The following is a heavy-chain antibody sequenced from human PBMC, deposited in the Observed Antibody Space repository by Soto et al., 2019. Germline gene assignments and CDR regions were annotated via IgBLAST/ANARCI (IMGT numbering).Heavy chain of an antibody. D-gene: IGHD2-2*01. V-gene: IGHV4-30-2*01. Sequence: QLQLQESGSGLVKPSQTLSLTCAVSGGSISSGGYSWSWIRQPPGKGLEWIGYIYHSGSTYYNPSLKGRVTISVDRSKNQFSLKLSSVTAADTAVYYCARARKYCSSTSCPTHYYGMDVWGQGTTVTVSS. CDR3: ARARKYCSSTSCPTHYYGMDV. CDR2: IYHSGST. J-gene: IGHJ6*02. CDR1: GGSISSGGYS.